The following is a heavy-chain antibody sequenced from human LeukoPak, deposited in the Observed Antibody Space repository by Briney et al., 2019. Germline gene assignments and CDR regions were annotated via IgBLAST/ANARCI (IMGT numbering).Heavy chain of an antibody. V-gene: IGHV3-74*01. CDR3: ARDLKSGSRDPRITGTSRGFDY. CDR2: INSDGSST. D-gene: IGHD1-7*01. CDR1: GFTFDDYA. Sequence: GRSLRLSCAASGFTFDDYAMHWVRQAPGKGLVWVSRINSDGSSTSYADSVKGRFTISRDNAKNTLYLQMNSLRAEDTAVYYCARDLKSGSRDPRITGTSRGFDYWGQGTLVTVSS. J-gene: IGHJ4*02.